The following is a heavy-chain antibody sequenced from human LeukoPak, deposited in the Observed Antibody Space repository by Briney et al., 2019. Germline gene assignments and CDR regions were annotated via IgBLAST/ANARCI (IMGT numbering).Heavy chain of an antibody. V-gene: IGHV3-30*02. J-gene: IGHJ4*02. CDR1: GFTFSKYA. Sequence: PGGSLRLSCAASGFTFSKYAMNWVRQAPGKGLDWVAFVRYDGTITYYAESVRGRFTIARDNSKNTAYLQMNSLRVEDTAVYYCVKDLLSSSWYYFEYWGQGTLVTVSS. CDR2: VRYDGTIT. CDR3: VKDLLSSSWYYFEY. D-gene: IGHD6-13*01.